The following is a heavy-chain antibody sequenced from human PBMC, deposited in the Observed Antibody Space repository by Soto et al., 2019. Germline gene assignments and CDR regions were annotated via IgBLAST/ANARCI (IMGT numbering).Heavy chain of an antibody. CDR1: GYTFTSYG. V-gene: IGHV1-18*01. CDR3: ARDRANVLLWFGEIRGGMDV. J-gene: IGHJ6*02. CDR2: ISAYNGNT. D-gene: IGHD3-10*01. Sequence: EASVKVSCKASGYTFTSYGISWVRQAPGQGLEWMGWISAYNGNTNYAQKLQGRVTMTTDTSTSTAYMELRSLRSDDTAVYYCARDRANVLLWFGEIRGGMDVWGQGTTVTVSS.